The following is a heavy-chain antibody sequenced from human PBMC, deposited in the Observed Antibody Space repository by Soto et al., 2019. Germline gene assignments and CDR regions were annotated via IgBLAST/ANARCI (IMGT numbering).Heavy chain of an antibody. V-gene: IGHV3-13*05. Sequence: EVQLVESGGGLVQPGGSLRLSCAASGFTFSSYDMHWVRQATGKGLEWVSAIGTAGDPYYPGSVKGRFTISRENAKNSLYLQMNSLRAGDTAVYYCARGDRIAAAGRSGGMDVWGQGTTVTVSS. D-gene: IGHD6-13*01. CDR2: IGTAGDP. J-gene: IGHJ6*02. CDR1: GFTFSSYD. CDR3: ARGDRIAAAGRSGGMDV.